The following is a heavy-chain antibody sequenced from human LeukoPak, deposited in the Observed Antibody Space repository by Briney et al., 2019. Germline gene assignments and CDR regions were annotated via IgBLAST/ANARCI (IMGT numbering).Heavy chain of an antibody. CDR3: SRGSSLTGNRVPSDY. D-gene: IGHD3-9*01. J-gene: IGHJ4*02. V-gene: IGHV1-2*02. CDR1: GYTFTGYY. CDR2: ISPNNGGT. Sequence: ASVKVSCKASGYTFTGYYIHWVRQAPGQGLGWMGWISPNNGGTKYAQNFRGRVTMTRDTSITTAYMEMSTLRSDDTAMYYCSRGSSLTGNRVPSDYWGQGTLVTVSS.